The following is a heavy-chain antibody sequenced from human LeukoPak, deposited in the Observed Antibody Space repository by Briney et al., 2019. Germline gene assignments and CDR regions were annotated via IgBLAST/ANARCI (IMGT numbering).Heavy chain of an antibody. CDR1: GFTFSNYA. D-gene: IGHD1-26*01. CDR2: ISGSGDTS. CDR3: AKDRSGSYSQGLDY. Sequence: PGGSLRLSCAASGFTFSNYAMSWVRQAPGKGPEWVAGISGSGDTSYLADSVKGRFTISRDNSKNTLYLQMNSLRAEDTAVYYCAKDRSGSYSQGLDYWGQGTLVTVSS. V-gene: IGHV3-23*01. J-gene: IGHJ4*02.